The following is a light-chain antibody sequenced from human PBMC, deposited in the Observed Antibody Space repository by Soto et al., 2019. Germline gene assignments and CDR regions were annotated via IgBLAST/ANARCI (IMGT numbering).Light chain of an antibody. CDR3: VQATHLDT. CDR1: QGLVHSDGNTY. Sequence: DVVLTQSPLSLPVTVGQPASISCRSSQGLVHSDGNTYLSWFHQRPGHSPRRLLYRVSNRDSGVPDRFSGSWSGSDFTLRISRVEAEDVGIDYCVQATHLDTFGPGTIVDIK. J-gene: IGKJ3*01. CDR2: RVS. V-gene: IGKV2-30*02.